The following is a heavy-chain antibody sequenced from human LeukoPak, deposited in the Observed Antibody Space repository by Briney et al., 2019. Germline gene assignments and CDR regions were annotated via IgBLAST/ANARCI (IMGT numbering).Heavy chain of an antibody. Sequence: GSSVKVSCKASGGTFSSYAISWVRQAPGQGLEWMGGIISIFGTANYAQKFQGRVTITADESTSTAYMELSSLRSEDTAVYYCARAVYYYDSSGYYYDYWGQGTLVTVSS. D-gene: IGHD3-22*01. J-gene: IGHJ4*02. CDR1: GGTFSSYA. V-gene: IGHV1-69*01. CDR2: IISIFGTA. CDR3: ARAVYYYDSSGYYYDY.